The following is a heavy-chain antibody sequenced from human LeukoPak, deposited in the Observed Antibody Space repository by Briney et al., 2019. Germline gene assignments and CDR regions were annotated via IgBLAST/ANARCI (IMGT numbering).Heavy chain of an antibody. CDR2: IYYSGST. J-gene: IGHJ3*02. D-gene: IGHD3-10*01. Sequence: SETLSLTCTVSGGSISSGGYYWSWIRQHPGKGLEWIGYIYYSGSTYYNPSLKSRVTISVDTSKNQFSLKLSSVTAADTAVYYCAREGTMVRGVIRSGPDDAFDIWGQGTMVTVSS. CDR3: AREGTMVRGVIRSGPDDAFDI. CDR1: GGSISSGGYY. V-gene: IGHV4-31*03.